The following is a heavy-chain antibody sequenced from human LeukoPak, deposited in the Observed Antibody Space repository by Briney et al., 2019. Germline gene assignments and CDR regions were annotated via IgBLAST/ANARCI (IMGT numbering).Heavy chain of an antibody. CDR3: ARDPNVVIVSASCFDY. CDR1: GYTFTSYG. CDR2: ISAYNGNT. V-gene: IGHV1-18*01. J-gene: IGHJ4*02. Sequence: ASVKVSCKASGYTFTSYGISWVRQAPGQGLEWMGWISAYNGNTNYAQKLQGRVTMTTDTSTSTAYMELRSLRSDDTAVYYCARDPNVVIVSASCFDYWGQGTLVTVSS. D-gene: IGHD2-15*01.